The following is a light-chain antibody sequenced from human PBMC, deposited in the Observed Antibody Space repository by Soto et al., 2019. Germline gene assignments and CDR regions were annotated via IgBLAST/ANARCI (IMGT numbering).Light chain of an antibody. CDR3: QHYGTSLYT. CDR1: QSVSTF. V-gene: IGKV3-11*01. Sequence: EIVLTQSPATLSLSPGERATLSCRASQSVSTFLAWYQHKPGQAPRLLIYDASNRATGIPDRFRGSGSGTDFTLTISSLEPEDFAVYYCQHYGTSLYTFGQGTKLEIK. J-gene: IGKJ2*01. CDR2: DAS.